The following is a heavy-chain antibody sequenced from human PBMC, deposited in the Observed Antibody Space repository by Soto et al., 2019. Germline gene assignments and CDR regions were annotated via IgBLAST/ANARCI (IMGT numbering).Heavy chain of an antibody. CDR1: GGSISSGGYY. Sequence: VQLQESGPGLVKPSQTLSLTCTVSGGSISSGGYYWSWIRQHPGKGLEWIGRIKSKTDGGTTDYAAPVKGRFTISRDDSKNTLYLQMNSLKTEDTAVYYCTTESGNSNDAFDIWGQGTMVTVSS. J-gene: IGHJ3*02. V-gene: IGHV3-15*01. D-gene: IGHD1-26*01. CDR2: IKSKTDGGTT. CDR3: TTESGNSNDAFDI.